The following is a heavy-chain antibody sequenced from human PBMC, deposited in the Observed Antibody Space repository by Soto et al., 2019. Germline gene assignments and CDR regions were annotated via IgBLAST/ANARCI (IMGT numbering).Heavy chain of an antibody. CDR3: AKGDCSSTSCYFGTRWDIDP. D-gene: IGHD2-2*01. CDR1: GFTFSSYA. J-gene: IGHJ5*02. Sequence: PGGSLRLSCTGSGFTFSSYAMHWVRLAPGKGLEWVAVISYDGSNKYYADSVKGRFTISRDNSKNTLYLQMNSLRAEDTAVYYCAKGDCSSTSCYFGTRWDIDPWGQGTLVTVSS. CDR2: ISYDGSNK. V-gene: IGHV3-30*18.